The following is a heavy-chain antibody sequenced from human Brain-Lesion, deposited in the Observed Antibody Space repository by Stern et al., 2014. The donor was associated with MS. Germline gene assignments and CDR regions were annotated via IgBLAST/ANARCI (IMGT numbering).Heavy chain of an antibody. CDR1: GFSVSNNY. D-gene: IGHD2-15*01. J-gene: IGHJ5*02. CDR3: ARDRTCTGGSCYGT. CDR2: ICSGGGT. Sequence: VQLVQSGGKLIQPGESLRISCAASGFSVSNNYMTWVRQAPGKGLEWVCLICSGGGTYYADSVKGRFTISRDNSKNTLYLQMNNLRAEDTAVYYCARDRTCTGGSCYGTWGQGTLVTVSS. V-gene: IGHV3-53*01.